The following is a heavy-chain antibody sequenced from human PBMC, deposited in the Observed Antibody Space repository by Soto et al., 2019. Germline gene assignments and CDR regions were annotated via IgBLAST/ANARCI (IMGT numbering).Heavy chain of an antibody. CDR3: ARDSWGDAFDI. J-gene: IGHJ3*02. CDR2: IKQDGSEK. CDR1: GFTFSSYW. Sequence: GGSLRLSCAASGFTFSSYWMSWVRQAPGKGLEWVANIKQDGSEKYYVDSVKGRFTISRDNTKNSLYLQMNSLRAEDTAVYYCARDSWGDAFDIWGQGTMVTVSS. D-gene: IGHD3-16*01. V-gene: IGHV3-7*01.